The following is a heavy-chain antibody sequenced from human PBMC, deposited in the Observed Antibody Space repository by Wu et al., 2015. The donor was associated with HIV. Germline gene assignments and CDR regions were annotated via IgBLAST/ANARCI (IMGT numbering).Heavy chain of an antibody. J-gene: IGHJ4*02. V-gene: IGHV1-2*02. CDR3: ASVRPGGKTGGGVDPLDY. CDR2: INPNSGGT. Sequence: QVQLVQSGAEVKKPGASVKVSCKASGYTFTGYYMHWVRQAPGQGLEWMGWINPNSGGTNYAQKFQGRVTMTRDTSISTAYMELSRLRSDDTAVYYCASVRPGGKTGGGVDPLDYWGQGTLVTVSS. D-gene: IGHD2-8*02. CDR1: GYTFTGYY.